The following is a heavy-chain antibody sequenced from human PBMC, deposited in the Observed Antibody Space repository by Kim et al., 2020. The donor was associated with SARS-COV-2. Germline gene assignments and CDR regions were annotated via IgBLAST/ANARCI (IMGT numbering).Heavy chain of an antibody. Sequence: SVKVSCKASGGTFSSYAISWVRQAPGQGLEWMGRIIPILGIANYAQKFQGRVTITADKSTSTAYMELSSLRSEDTAVYYCARDGNEYSSSSFGYWGQGTLVTVSS. J-gene: IGHJ4*02. V-gene: IGHV1-69*04. CDR1: GGTFSSYA. D-gene: IGHD6-6*01. CDR3: ARDGNEYSSSSFGY. CDR2: IIPILGIA.